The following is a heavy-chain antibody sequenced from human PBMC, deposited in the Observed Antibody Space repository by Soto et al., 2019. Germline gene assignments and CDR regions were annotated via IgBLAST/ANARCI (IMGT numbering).Heavy chain of an antibody. J-gene: IGHJ4*02. CDR2: TSYDGSSR. D-gene: IGHD1-26*01. V-gene: IGHV3-30-3*01. Sequence: GGSLRLSCAASGSTFSSYAMHWVRQAPGKGLEWVAVTSYDGSSRYYADSVKGRFTISRDNSKNTLYLQMNSLRPEDTAVYYCARPGRWLQSHVDYWGPGTLVTVSS. CDR1: GSTFSSYA. CDR3: ARPGRWLQSHVDY.